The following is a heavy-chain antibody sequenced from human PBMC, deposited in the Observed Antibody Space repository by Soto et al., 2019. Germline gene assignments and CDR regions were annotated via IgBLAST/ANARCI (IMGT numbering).Heavy chain of an antibody. V-gene: IGHV1-18*01. Sequence: GASVKVSCKASGYTFTSYGISWVRQAPGQGLEWMGWISAYNGNTNYAQKLQGRVTMTTDTSTSTAYMELRSLRSDDTAVYYCARVDSSSLVHWFDPWGQGTLVTVSS. CDR3: ARVDSSSLVHWFDP. J-gene: IGHJ5*02. CDR2: ISAYNGNT. CDR1: GYTFTSYG. D-gene: IGHD6-6*01.